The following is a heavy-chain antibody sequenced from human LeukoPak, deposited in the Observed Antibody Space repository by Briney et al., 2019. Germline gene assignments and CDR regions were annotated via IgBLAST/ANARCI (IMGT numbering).Heavy chain of an antibody. Sequence: TGGSLRLSCVASGFIFSSYWMSWLRQTPGKGLEWVANIKEDGSEKYYVDSVKGRFTISRDNAKNSLYLQMNSLRVEDTAIYYCASNLASSFHIWGQGKMVIVSS. CDR1: GFIFSSYW. V-gene: IGHV3-7*01. CDR2: IKEDGSEK. CDR3: ASNLASSFHI. D-gene: IGHD3-10*01. J-gene: IGHJ3*02.